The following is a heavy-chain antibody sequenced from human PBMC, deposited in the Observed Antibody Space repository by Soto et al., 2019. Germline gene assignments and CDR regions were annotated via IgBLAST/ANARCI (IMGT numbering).Heavy chain of an antibody. Sequence: WTWLRQTPGKGVEWIGEINDSGNINYNPSLKSRVTILVDTAKKQISLKLSSVTAADTAVYYCARGLILWFGELSRRGGYYYYMDVWGKGTSVTVSS. D-gene: IGHD3-10*01. CDR2: INDSGNI. V-gene: IGHV4-34*01. J-gene: IGHJ6*03. CDR3: ARGLILWFGELSRRGGYYYYMDV.